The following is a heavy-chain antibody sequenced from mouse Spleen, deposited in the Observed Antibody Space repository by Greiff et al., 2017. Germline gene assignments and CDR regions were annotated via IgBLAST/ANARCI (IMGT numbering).Heavy chain of an antibody. CDR3: ARRGGYDAWFAY. Sequence: EVKVVESGGDLVKPGGSLKLSCAASGFTFSSYGMSWVRQTPDKRLEWVATISSGGSYTYYPDSVKGRFTISRDNAKNTLYLQMSSLKSEDTAMYYCARRGGYDAWFAYWGQGTLVTVSA. V-gene: IGHV5-6*02. CDR1: GFTFSSYG. J-gene: IGHJ3*01. CDR2: ISSGGSYT. D-gene: IGHD2-14*01.